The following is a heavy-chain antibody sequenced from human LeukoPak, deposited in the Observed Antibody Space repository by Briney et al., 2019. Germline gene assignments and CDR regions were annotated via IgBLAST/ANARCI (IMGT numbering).Heavy chain of an antibody. V-gene: IGHV3-7*03. CDR1: GLTFSTSW. CDR2: IKPDGSEK. D-gene: IGHD3-16*01. Sequence: GGSLRLSCAASGLTFSTSWMFWVRQAPGKGLEWVASIKPDGSEKYYVDSVKGRFTISRDNAENSLYLQMNNLRPEDSAIYYCVRDFAYYGCDHWGQGTLVSVSS. J-gene: IGHJ4*02. CDR3: VRDFAYYGCDH.